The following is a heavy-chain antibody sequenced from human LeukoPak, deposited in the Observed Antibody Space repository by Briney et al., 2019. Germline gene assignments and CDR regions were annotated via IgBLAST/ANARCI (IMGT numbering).Heavy chain of an antibody. V-gene: IGHV4-30-4*01. J-gene: IGHJ4*02. CDR1: GVSISSGDYY. Sequence: SSETLSLTCTVSGVSISSGDYYWSWIRQPPGKGLEWIGYIYYSGSTYYNPSLKSRVTISVDTSKNQFSLKLSSATAADTAVYYCARGYYYDSSGYFLPVGFDYWGQGTLVTVSS. CDR3: ARGYYYDSSGYFLPVGFDY. CDR2: IYYSGST. D-gene: IGHD3-22*01.